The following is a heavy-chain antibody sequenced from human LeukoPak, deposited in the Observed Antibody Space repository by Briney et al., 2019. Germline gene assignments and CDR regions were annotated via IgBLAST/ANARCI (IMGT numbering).Heavy chain of an antibody. CDR2: ISYDGSNK. CDR1: GFTFSSYA. Sequence: GGSLRLSCAASGFTFSSYAMHWVRQAPGKGLEWVSVISYDGSNKYYADSVKGRFTISRDNSKNTLYLQMNSLRAEDTAVYYCAREGPGIAAAGYFDYWGQGTLVTVSS. CDR3: AREGPGIAAAGYFDY. D-gene: IGHD6-13*01. J-gene: IGHJ4*02. V-gene: IGHV3-30*04.